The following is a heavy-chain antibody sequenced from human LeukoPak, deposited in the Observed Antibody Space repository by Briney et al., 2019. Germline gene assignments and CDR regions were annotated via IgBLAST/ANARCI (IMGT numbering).Heavy chain of an antibody. D-gene: IGHD2-2*01. Sequence: GASVKVSCKASGYTXTGYYIHWVRQAPGQGLEWMAWIDPNSGGTNYAQKFEGRVTMTRDTSISTAYMELSRLRSDDTAVYYCAALGYCSSTSCLRGAFDIWGQGTMVTVSS. V-gene: IGHV1-2*02. CDR3: AALGYCSSTSCLRGAFDI. CDR2: IDPNSGGT. J-gene: IGHJ3*02. CDR1: GYTXTGYY.